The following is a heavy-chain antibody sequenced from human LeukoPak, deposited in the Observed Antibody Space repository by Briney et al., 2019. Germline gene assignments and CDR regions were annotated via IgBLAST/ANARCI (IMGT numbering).Heavy chain of an antibody. CDR3: ARLRGNYFPDY. V-gene: IGHV4-59*01. CDR1: GGAMSGYY. Sequence: SETLSITCTVSGGAMSGYYWTWIRQSPGRRLEWIAYIHYSGSTNYNPSLKSRVTISVDTSKNQFSLRLNSVTAADTAVYYCARLRGNYFPDYWGQGTLVTVSS. CDR2: IHYSGST. D-gene: IGHD4-11*01. J-gene: IGHJ4*02.